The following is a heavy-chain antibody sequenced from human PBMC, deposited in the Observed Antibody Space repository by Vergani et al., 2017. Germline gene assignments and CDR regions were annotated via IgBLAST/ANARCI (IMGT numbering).Heavy chain of an antibody. J-gene: IGHJ4*02. Sequence: QVQLQESGPGLVKPSETLSLTCTVSGGSVSGGSYYWSWIRQPPGKGLEWIWYIYHSGSTNYNPSLKSRVTISVDTSKNQFSLRLSSVTAADTAVYYCGRIAAAAYIDCWGQGTLVTVSS. CDR2: IYHSGST. CDR1: GGSVSGGSYY. CDR3: GRIAAAAYIDC. D-gene: IGHD6-13*01. V-gene: IGHV4-61*01.